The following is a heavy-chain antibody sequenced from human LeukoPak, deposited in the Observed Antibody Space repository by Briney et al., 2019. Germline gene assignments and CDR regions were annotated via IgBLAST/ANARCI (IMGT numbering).Heavy chain of an antibody. D-gene: IGHD6-13*01. Sequence: SQTLSLTCTVSGGSISSGDYYWSWIRQPPGKGLEWIGEINHSESTNYNPSLKSRVTISLDTSKNQFSLKLSSVTAADTAVYYCARGSDSSSWADYSYGMDVWGQGTTVTVSS. CDR3: ARGSDSSSWADYSYGMDV. J-gene: IGHJ6*02. CDR1: GGSISSGDYY. CDR2: INHSEST. V-gene: IGHV4-30-4*08.